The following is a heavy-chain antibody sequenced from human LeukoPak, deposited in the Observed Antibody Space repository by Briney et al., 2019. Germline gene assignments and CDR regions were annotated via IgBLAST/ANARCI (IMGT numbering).Heavy chain of an antibody. CDR2: ISTSGGST. Sequence: GGSLRLSCAASGFTFSSYAMSWVRQAPGKGLEWVSGISTSGGSTSHADSVKGRLTTSRDNPRDTLYMQMNSLRAEDTDVYYCAIMHPYYDGSGYWVQWGQGTLVTVSS. D-gene: IGHD3-22*01. CDR3: AIMHPYYDGSGYWVQ. CDR1: GFTFSSYA. J-gene: IGHJ4*02. V-gene: IGHV3-23*01.